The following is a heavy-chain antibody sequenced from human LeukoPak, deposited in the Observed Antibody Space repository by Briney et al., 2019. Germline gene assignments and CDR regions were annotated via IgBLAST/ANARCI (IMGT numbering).Heavy chain of an antibody. V-gene: IGHV3-74*01. D-gene: IGHD6-13*01. CDR1: GFTFSNFW. CDR2: INTDGSYI. J-gene: IGHJ5*02. Sequence: GGPLRLSCAASGFTFSNFWMHWVRQAPGKGLVWVSRINTDGSYISYADSVKGRFSISRDNAKNTLYLQMNSLRAEDTAVYYCARVPATGSWFDPWGQGTLVTVSS. CDR3: ARVPATGSWFDP.